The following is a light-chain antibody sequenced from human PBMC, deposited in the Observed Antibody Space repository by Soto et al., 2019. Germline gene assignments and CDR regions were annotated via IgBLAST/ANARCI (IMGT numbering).Light chain of an antibody. CDR1: QSVSSSY. Sequence: EFVLTQSPGTLSLSPGERATLSFRASQSVSSSYLAWYQQKPGQAPRLLIYDTSIRATGVPARFSGSRSGAEFTLTISSLQSEDFAVYYCQHYVTWPLTFGGGTKVDIK. J-gene: IGKJ4*01. CDR2: DTS. V-gene: IGKV3-20*01. CDR3: QHYVTWPLT.